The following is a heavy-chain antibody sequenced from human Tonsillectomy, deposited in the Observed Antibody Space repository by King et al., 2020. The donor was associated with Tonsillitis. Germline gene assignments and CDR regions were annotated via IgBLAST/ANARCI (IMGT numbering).Heavy chain of an antibody. CDR1: GFTFSSYD. J-gene: IGHJ4*02. Sequence: EVQLVESGGGLVQPGGSLRLSCAASGFTFSSYDMHWVRQATGKGLEWVSAIGTAGDTYYPGSVKGRFTISRENAKNSLYLQMNSLRAEDTAVYYCARGEVATIPIFDYWGQGTLVTVSS. D-gene: IGHD5-12*01. CDR2: IGTAGDT. V-gene: IGHV3-13*01. CDR3: ARGEVATIPIFDY.